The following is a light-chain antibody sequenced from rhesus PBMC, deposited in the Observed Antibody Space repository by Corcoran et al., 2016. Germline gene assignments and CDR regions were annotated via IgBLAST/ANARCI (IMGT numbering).Light chain of an antibody. CDR3: QQYSSRPLT. CDR1: QGISSW. V-gene: IGKV1-22*01. CDR2: KDS. Sequence: DIQMTQSPSSLSASVGDTVTITCRASQGISSWLAWYQQTPGKAPKLRFYKDSSLQSGVPSRFSGMGCEIDVSLTISSLQSEDFATYYCQQYSSRPLTFGGGTKVELK. J-gene: IGKJ4*01.